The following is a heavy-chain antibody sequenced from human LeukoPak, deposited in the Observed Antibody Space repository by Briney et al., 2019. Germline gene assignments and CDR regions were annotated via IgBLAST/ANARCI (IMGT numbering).Heavy chain of an antibody. CDR3: AKLLSDTAMAHDAFDI. D-gene: IGHD5-18*01. CDR1: GGSFSGYY. V-gene: IGHV4-34*01. J-gene: IGHJ3*02. CDR2: INHSGGT. Sequence: SETLSLTCAVYGGSFSGYYWSWIRQPPGKGLEWVGEINHSGGTNYNPSLKSRVTISVDTSKNQFSLKLSSVTAADTAVYYCAKLLSDTAMAHDAFDIWGQGTMVTVSS.